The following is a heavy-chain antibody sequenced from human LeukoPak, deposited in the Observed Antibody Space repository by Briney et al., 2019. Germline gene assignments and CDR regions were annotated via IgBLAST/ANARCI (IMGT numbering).Heavy chain of an antibody. Sequence: PGGSLRLSCAASGFTFSSYGMSWVRQAPGKGLEWVSAISGSGGSTYYADSVKGRFTISRDNSKNTLYLQMNSLRAEDTAVYYCATKYYYGSGSYYNAADYWGQGTLVTVSS. CDR3: ATKYYYGSGSYYNAADY. CDR1: GFTFSSYG. CDR2: ISGSGGST. V-gene: IGHV3-23*01. J-gene: IGHJ4*02. D-gene: IGHD3-10*01.